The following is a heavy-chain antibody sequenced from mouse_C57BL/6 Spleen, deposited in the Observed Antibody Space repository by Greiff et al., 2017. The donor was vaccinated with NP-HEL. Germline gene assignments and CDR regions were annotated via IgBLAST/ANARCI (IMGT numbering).Heavy chain of an antibody. CDR2: INPNNGGT. J-gene: IGHJ3*01. CDR3: ARDSSGYVGAWFAY. D-gene: IGHD3-2*02. V-gene: IGHV1-22*01. CDR1: GYTFTDYN. Sequence: EVQLQESGPELVKPGASVKMSCKASGYTFTDYNMHWVKQSHGKSLEWIGYINPNNGGTSYNQKFKGKATLTVNKSSSTAYMELRSLTSEDSAVYYCARDSSGYVGAWFAYWGQGTLVTVSA.